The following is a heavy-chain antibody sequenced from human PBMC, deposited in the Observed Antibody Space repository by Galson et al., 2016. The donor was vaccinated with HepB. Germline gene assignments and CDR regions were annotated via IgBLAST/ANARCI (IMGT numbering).Heavy chain of an antibody. CDR3: ARDSGYYYHFGLDI. V-gene: IGHV1-18*04. Sequence: VKVSCKASGYNFASYGISWVRQAPGQGLEWVGWINVDNGNTNYAQRFQGRVSMTTDTSATTAYMDLRTLTSDDTAVYYCARDSGYYYHFGLDIWGKGTTVTVSA. J-gene: IGHJ6*04. D-gene: IGHD5-12*01. CDR2: INVDNGNT. CDR1: GYNFASYG.